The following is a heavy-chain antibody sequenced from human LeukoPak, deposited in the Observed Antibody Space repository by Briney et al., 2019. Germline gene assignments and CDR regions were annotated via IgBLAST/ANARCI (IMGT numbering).Heavy chain of an antibody. J-gene: IGHJ4*02. V-gene: IGHV3-23*01. D-gene: IGHD2-15*01. Sequence: GGSPRLSFAPSGFTFSSYAMSCVRQAPGKGLEWVSAISGSGGSTYYADSVKGRFTISRDNSKNTLYLQMNSLRAEDTAVYYCGKEPPRPGGSRYFDYWGQGTLVTVSS. CDR1: GFTFSSYA. CDR3: GKEPPRPGGSRYFDY. CDR2: ISGSGGST.